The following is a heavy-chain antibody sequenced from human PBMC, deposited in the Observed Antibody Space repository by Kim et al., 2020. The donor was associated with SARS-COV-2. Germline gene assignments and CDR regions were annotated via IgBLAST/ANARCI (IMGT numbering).Heavy chain of an antibody. CDR2: ISSSGSTT. V-gene: IGHV3-48*02. CDR1: GFTFSSSS. CDR3: TTNRVGESPDY. Sequence: GGSLRLSCAVSGFTFSSSSMKWVRQAPGEGLEWISYISSSGSTTHYADSVKGRFTISRDNAKNSLYLQMNSLRDEDTAVYYCTTNRVGESPDYWGQGTLVTASS. D-gene: IGHD3-10*01. J-gene: IGHJ4*02.